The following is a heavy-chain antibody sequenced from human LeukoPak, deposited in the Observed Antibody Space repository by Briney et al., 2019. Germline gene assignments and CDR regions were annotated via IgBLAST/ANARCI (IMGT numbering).Heavy chain of an antibody. CDR3: ARDIAVAGTPDYFDY. J-gene: IGHJ4*02. CDR2: ISYDGSNK. Sequence: PGGSLRLSCAASGFTFSSYAMHWLRQAPGKGLEWGAVISYDGSNKYYADSVKGRFTISRYNPKNTLYLQMNSLRAEDTAVYYCARDIAVAGTPDYFDYWGQGTLVTVSS. D-gene: IGHD6-19*01. V-gene: IGHV3-30-3*01. CDR1: GFTFSSYA.